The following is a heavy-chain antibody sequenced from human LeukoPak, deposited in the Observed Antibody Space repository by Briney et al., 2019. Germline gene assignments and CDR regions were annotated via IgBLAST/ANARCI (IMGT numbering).Heavy chain of an antibody. CDR1: GFTFSSYA. D-gene: IGHD3-22*01. Sequence: AGGSLRLSCAASGFTFSSYAMHWVRQAPGKGLEWVAVISYDGSNKYYADSVKGRFTISRDNSKNTLYLQMNSLRAEDTAVYYCARGTRYDSNAFDIWGQGTMVTVSS. J-gene: IGHJ3*02. CDR2: ISYDGSNK. CDR3: ARGTRYDSNAFDI. V-gene: IGHV3-30-3*01.